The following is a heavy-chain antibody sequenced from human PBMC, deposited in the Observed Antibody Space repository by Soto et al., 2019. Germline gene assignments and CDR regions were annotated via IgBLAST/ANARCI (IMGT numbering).Heavy chain of an antibody. CDR1: GFTFSSYA. D-gene: IGHD1-26*01. CDR3: ANQWDPGSYFDY. J-gene: IGHJ4*02. Sequence: PXGSLRLSFAASGFTFSSYAMSWVRQAPGKGLEWVSAISGSGGSTYYADSVKGRFTISRDNSKNTLYLQMNSLRAEDTAVYYCANQWDPGSYFDYWGQGTLVTVSS. CDR2: ISGSGGST. V-gene: IGHV3-23*01.